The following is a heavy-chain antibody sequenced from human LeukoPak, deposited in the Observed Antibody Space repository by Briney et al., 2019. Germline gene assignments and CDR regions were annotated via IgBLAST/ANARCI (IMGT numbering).Heavy chain of an antibody. V-gene: IGHV4-39*07. Sequence: PSETLTLTCTVSGGSISSSNYYWAWIRQPPGQGLEWIGSIYYSGSTYYNPSLKSRVTISVDTSKNQFSLKLSSVTAADTAVYYCARESDRYCFSTSCPNWYDPWGQGTLVTVSS. J-gene: IGHJ5*02. CDR1: GGSISSSNYY. CDR2: IYYSGST. D-gene: IGHD2-2*01. CDR3: ARESDRYCFSTSCPNWYDP.